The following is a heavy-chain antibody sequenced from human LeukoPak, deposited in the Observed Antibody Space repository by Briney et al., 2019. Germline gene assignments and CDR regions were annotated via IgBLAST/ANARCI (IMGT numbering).Heavy chain of an antibody. V-gene: IGHV7-4-1*02. CDR2: INTNTGNP. CDR3: AKSPPYDFWSGSYYYYYMDV. CDR1: GYTFTSYA. Sequence: ASVKVSCKASGYTFTSYAMNWVRQAPGQGLEWMGWINTNTGNPTYAQGFTGRFVFSLDTSVSTAYLQISSLKAEDTAVYYCAKSPPYDFWSGSYYYYYMDVWGKGTTVTVSS. J-gene: IGHJ6*03. D-gene: IGHD3-3*01.